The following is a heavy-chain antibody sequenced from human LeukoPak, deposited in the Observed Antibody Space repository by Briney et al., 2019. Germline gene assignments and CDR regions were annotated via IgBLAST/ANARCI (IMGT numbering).Heavy chain of an antibody. Sequence: ASVKVSCKASGYTFTSYYMHWVRQAPGQGLEWMGIINPSGGSTGYAQKFQGRVTMTEDTSTDTAYMELSSLRSEDTAVYYCATDPDGNHSPNFDYWGQGTLVTVSS. V-gene: IGHV1-46*01. J-gene: IGHJ4*02. D-gene: IGHD2/OR15-2a*01. CDR1: GYTFTSYY. CDR3: ATDPDGNHSPNFDY. CDR2: INPSGGST.